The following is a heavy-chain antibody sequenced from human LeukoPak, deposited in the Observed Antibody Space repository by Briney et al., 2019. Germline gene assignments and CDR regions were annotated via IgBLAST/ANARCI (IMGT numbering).Heavy chain of an antibody. CDR3: ARGGLANYFDY. V-gene: IGHV4-34*01. CDR1: GGSFSGYY. CDR2: INHSGTT. D-gene: IGHD3/OR15-3a*01. J-gene: IGHJ4*02. Sequence: SETLSLTCVVHGGSFSGYYWSWIRQPPGKGQEWIGEINHSGTTNYNPSLKSRVTISVDTSKIQFSLKLTSVTAADTAVYYCARGGLANYFDYWGQGTLVPVSS.